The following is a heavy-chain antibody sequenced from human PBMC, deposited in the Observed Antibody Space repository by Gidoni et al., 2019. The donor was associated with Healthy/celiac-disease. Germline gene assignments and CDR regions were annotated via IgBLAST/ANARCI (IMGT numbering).Heavy chain of an antibody. D-gene: IGHD2-2*01. V-gene: IGHV3-30*18. Sequence: QVQLVESGGGVVQPGRSLRLSCAASGFTFSSYGMHWVRQAPGKGLEWVAVISYDGSNKYYADSVKGRFTISRDNSKNTLYLQMNSLRAEDTAVYYCAKGYHDIVVVPALGDYWGQGTLVTVSS. CDR3: AKGYHDIVVVPALGDY. CDR1: GFTFSSYG. CDR2: ISYDGSNK. J-gene: IGHJ4*02.